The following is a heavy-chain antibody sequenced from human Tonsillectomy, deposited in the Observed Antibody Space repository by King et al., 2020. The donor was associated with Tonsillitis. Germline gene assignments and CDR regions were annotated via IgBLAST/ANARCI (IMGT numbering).Heavy chain of an antibody. CDR3: ARDPGGFGEYNSDY. Sequence: VQLQESGPGLVKPSETLSLICTVSGYSISSGYYWGWIRQPPGKGLEWIGSIYHSGITYYNPSLKSRVTISLDTSKNQFSLKLSSVTAADTAVYYCARDPGGFGEYNSDYWGQGTLVTVSS. CDR2: IYHSGIT. D-gene: IGHD3-10*01. V-gene: IGHV4-38-2*02. CDR1: GYSISSGYY. J-gene: IGHJ4*02.